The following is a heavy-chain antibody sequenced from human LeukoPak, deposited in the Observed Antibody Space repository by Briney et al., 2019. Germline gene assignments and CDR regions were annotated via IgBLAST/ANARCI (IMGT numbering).Heavy chain of an antibody. Sequence: SVKVSCKASGGTFSSYAISWVRQAPGQGLEWMGGIIPIFGTANYAQKFQGRVTITADESTSTAYMELSSLRSEDTAVYYCARVPRGAGYFDYWGQGTLVTVSS. CDR3: ARVPRGAGYFDY. D-gene: IGHD6-19*01. V-gene: IGHV1-69*13. CDR2: IIPIFGTA. CDR1: GGTFSSYA. J-gene: IGHJ4*02.